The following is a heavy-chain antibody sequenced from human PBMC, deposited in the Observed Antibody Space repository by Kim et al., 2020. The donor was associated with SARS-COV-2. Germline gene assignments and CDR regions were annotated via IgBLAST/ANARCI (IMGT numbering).Heavy chain of an antibody. CDR3: AKSPGYSSSQYFDY. D-gene: IGHD6-13*01. Sequence: GGSLRLSCAASGFTFSSYGMHWVRQAPGKGLEWVAVISYDGSNKYYADSVKGRFTISRDNSKNTLYLQMNSLRAEDTAVYYCAKSPGYSSSQYFDYWGQGTLVTVSS. V-gene: IGHV3-30*18. CDR1: GFTFSSYG. J-gene: IGHJ4*02. CDR2: ISYDGSNK.